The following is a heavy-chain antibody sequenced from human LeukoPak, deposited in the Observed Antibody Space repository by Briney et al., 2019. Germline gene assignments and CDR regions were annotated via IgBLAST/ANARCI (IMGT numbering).Heavy chain of an antibody. D-gene: IGHD1-26*01. Sequence: SVKVSCKASGYTFTSYGISWVRQAPGQGLEWMGRIIPILGIANYAQKFQGRVTITADKSTSTAYMELSSLRSEDTAVYYCARAPEVGDAFDIWGQGTMVTVSS. CDR3: ARAPEVGDAFDI. CDR1: GYTFTSYG. J-gene: IGHJ3*02. CDR2: IIPILGIA. V-gene: IGHV1-69*04.